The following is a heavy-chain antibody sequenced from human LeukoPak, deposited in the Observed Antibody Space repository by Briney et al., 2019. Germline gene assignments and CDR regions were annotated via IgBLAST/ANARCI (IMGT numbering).Heavy chain of an antibody. D-gene: IGHD1-1*01. J-gene: IGHJ4*02. V-gene: IGHV3-7*01. Sequence: GGSLRLSCAASGFTFSGSWMSWVRQAPGKGLEWVASINQDESAIFYLASVKGRFTISRDNARNLLFLQMNTLRAEDTAVYYCAKLLGDATTYDYWGQGALVTVSS. CDR2: INQDESAI. CDR3: AKLLGDATTYDY. CDR1: GFTFSGSW.